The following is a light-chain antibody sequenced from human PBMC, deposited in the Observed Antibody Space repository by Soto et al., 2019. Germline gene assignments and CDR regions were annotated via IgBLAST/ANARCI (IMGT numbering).Light chain of an antibody. V-gene: IGKV1-5*01. J-gene: IGKJ1*01. CDR1: QSISSW. CDR3: QQYNSYAWT. Sequence: DIQMTQSPSTRSASVGDRVTITCRASQSISSWLAWYRQKPGKAPKLLIYDASSLESGVPSRFSGSGAGTECTLTISSLQHDDVATDYCQQYNSYAWTFGQGTKVDIK. CDR2: DAS.